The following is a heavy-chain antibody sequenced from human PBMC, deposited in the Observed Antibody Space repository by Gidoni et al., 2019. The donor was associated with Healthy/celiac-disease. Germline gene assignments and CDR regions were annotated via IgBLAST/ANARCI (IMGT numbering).Heavy chain of an antibody. CDR2: MSGSGGST. V-gene: IGHV3-23*01. J-gene: IGHJ3*02. D-gene: IGHD1-26*01. CDR3: APSPTKWEPTGPDI. CDR1: GFPFSSYA. Sequence: VQLLESGGGLVQPGGSLRLSCAASGFPFSSYAMSWVRQAPGKGLEWVSAMSGSGGSTYYADSVKGRFTISRDNSKNTLYLQMNSLRAEDTAVYYCAPSPTKWEPTGPDIWGQGTMVTVSS.